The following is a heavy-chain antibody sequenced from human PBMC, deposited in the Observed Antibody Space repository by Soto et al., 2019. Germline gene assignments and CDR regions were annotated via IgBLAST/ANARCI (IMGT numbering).Heavy chain of an antibody. CDR1: GFTFSTYA. CDR2: INQDRSEK. D-gene: IGHD5-18*01. J-gene: IGHJ4*02. V-gene: IGHV3-7*01. CDR3: ARWNSYGYYFDY. Sequence: GGSLRLSCAGSGFTFSTYAMSWVRQAPGKGLEWVANINQDRSEKYYVDSVKGRFTISRDNAKNSLYLQMNSLRAEDTAVYYCARWNSYGYYFDYWGQGTLVTVSS.